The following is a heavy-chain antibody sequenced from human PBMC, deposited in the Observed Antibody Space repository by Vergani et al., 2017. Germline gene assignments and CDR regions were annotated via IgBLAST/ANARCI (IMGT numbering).Heavy chain of an antibody. CDR2: IWYDGSNK. V-gene: IGHV3-33*01. Sequence: VQLLESGGGLVQPGGSLRLSCAASGFTFSSYGMHWVRQAPGKGLEWVAVIWYDGSNKYYADSVKGRFTISRDNSKNTLYLQMNSLRAEDTAVYYCARERLPAAMANWFDPWGQGTLVTVSS. J-gene: IGHJ5*02. CDR1: GFTFSSYG. CDR3: ARERLPAAMANWFDP. D-gene: IGHD2-2*01.